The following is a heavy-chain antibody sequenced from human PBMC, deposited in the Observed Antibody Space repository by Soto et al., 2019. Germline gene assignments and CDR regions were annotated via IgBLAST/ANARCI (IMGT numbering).Heavy chain of an antibody. D-gene: IGHD5-18*01. V-gene: IGHV4-34*01. CDR3: ARGQDTAVLFDY. CDR1: GGSFSGYY. CDR2: INHSGST. J-gene: IGHJ4*02. Sequence: SETLSLTCAVYGGSFSGYYWSWIRQPPGKGLEWIGEINHSGSTNYNPSLKSRVTTSVDTSKNQFSLKLSSVTAADTAVYYCARGQDTAVLFDYWGQGTLVTVSS.